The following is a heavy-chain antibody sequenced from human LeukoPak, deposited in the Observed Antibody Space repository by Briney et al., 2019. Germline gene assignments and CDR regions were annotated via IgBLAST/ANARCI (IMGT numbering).Heavy chain of an antibody. CDR3: ATDYGSGKYYFDY. CDR1: GYTFTSYA. J-gene: IGHJ4*02. Sequence: ASVKVSCKASGYTFTSYAMNWVRQAPGQGLEWMGWINTNTGNPTYAQGFTGRFVFSLDASVSTAYLQISSLKAEDTAVYYSATDYGSGKYYFDYWGQGTLVTVSS. D-gene: IGHD3-10*01. CDR2: INTNTGNP. V-gene: IGHV7-4-1*02.